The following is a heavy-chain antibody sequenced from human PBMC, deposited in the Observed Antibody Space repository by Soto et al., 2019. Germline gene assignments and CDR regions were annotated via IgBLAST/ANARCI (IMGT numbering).Heavy chain of an antibody. V-gene: IGHV6-1*01. CDR1: GDSVSSKNAA. CDR3: ARSGPGGYIDH. CDR2: TYYRSKWHS. D-gene: IGHD2-15*01. Sequence: TCDISGDSVSSKNAAWNWIRQSPSRGLEWLGRTYYRSKWHSGYAVSVRSRVSISPDTSKNRFSLQLNSVTPDDTAVYYCARSGPGGYIDHWGRGTLVTVSS. J-gene: IGHJ4*02.